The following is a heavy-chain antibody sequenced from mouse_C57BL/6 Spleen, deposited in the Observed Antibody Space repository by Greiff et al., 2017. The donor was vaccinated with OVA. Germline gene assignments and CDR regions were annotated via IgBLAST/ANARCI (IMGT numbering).Heavy chain of an antibody. J-gene: IGHJ1*03. CDR2: IYPGDGDT. Sequence: VQLQQSGAELVKPGASVKISCKASGYAFSSYWMNWVKQRPGKGLEWIGQIYPGDGDTNYNGKFKGKATLTADKSSSTAYMQLSSLTSEDSAVYFCARALYYDYSYWYFDVWGTGTTVTVSS. CDR3: ARALYYDYSYWYFDV. CDR1: GYAFSSYW. V-gene: IGHV1-80*01. D-gene: IGHD2-4*01.